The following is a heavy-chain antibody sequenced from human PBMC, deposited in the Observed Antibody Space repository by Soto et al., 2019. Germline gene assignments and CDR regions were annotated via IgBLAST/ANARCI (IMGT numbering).Heavy chain of an antibody. J-gene: IGHJ6*02. CDR2: FEPEDGDT. D-gene: IGHD6-19*01. CDR3: ATLGYSSGWYAVGTVSLDYYYYGMDV. CDR1: GYTLTELS. V-gene: IGHV1-24*01. Sequence: ASVKVSCKVSGYTLTELSMHWVRQAPGKGLEWTGGFEPEDGDTIYAQKFQGRVTMTEDTSTDTAYMELSSLRSEDTAVYYCATLGYSSGWYAVGTVSLDYYYYGMDVWGQGTTVTVSS.